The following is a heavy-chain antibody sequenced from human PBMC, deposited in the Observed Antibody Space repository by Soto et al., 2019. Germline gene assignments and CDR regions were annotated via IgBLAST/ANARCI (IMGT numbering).Heavy chain of an antibody. J-gene: IGHJ6*02. Sequence: SVKVSCKASGGTFSSYAISWVRQAPGQGLEWMGGIIPIFGTANYAQKFQGRVTITADKSTSTAYMELSSLRSEDTAVYYCRVSCYYYGMDVWGQGTTVTVSS. CDR2: IIPIFGTA. V-gene: IGHV1-69*06. CDR1: GGTFSSYA. CDR3: RVSCYYYGMDV.